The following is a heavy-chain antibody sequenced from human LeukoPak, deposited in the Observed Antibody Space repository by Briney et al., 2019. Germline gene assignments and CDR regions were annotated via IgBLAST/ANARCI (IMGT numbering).Heavy chain of an antibody. CDR1: GFTFSSYG. J-gene: IGHJ4*02. D-gene: IGHD6-13*01. CDR3: ARPRYSSSWYYFDY. V-gene: IGHV3-33*01. Sequence: PGRSLRLSCAASGFTFSSYGMHWVCQAPGKGLEWVAVIWYDGSNKYYADSVKGRFTISRDNSKNTLYLQMNSLRAEDTAVYYCARPRYSSSWYYFDYWGQGTLVTVSS. CDR2: IWYDGSNK.